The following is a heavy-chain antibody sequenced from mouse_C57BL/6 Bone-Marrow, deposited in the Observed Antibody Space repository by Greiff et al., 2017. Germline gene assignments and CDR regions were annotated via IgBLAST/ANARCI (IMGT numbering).Heavy chain of an antibody. CDR2: IYPGSGNT. J-gene: IGHJ2*01. V-gene: IGHV1-76*01. Sequence: RPGQGLEWIARIYPGSGNTYYNEKFKGKATLTAEKSSSTAYMQLSSLTSEDSAVYFCARGSRLDYWGQGTTLTVSS. D-gene: IGHD1-1*01. CDR3: ARGSRLDY.